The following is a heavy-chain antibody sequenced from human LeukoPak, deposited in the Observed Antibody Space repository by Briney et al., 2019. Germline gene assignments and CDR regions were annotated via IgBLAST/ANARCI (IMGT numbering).Heavy chain of an antibody. Sequence: ASVKVSCKASGYTFTSYGISWVRQAPGQGLEWMGWVDPYSGGTNYAQKFQGRVTMTRDMSISTAYMELSGLRSDDTADYYCARGNYYGSGPLFDSWGQGTLVTVSS. CDR3: ARGNYYGSGPLFDS. CDR2: VDPYSGGT. D-gene: IGHD3-10*01. CDR1: GYTFTSYG. J-gene: IGHJ4*02. V-gene: IGHV1-2*02.